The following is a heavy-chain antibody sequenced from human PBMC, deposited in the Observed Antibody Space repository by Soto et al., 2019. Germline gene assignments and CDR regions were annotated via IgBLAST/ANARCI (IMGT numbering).Heavy chain of an antibody. V-gene: IGHV6-1*01. CDR1: GDSVSSNSAA. CDR3: ARDRSYGSGSSPHWFDP. D-gene: IGHD3-10*01. CDR2: TYYRSKWYN. J-gene: IGHJ5*02. Sequence: SQTLSLTCAISGDSVSSNSAAWNWIRQSPSRGLEWLGRTYYRSKWYNDYAVSVKSRITINPDTSKNQFSLQLNSVTPEDTAVYYCARDRSYGSGSSPHWFDPWGQGTLVTVSS.